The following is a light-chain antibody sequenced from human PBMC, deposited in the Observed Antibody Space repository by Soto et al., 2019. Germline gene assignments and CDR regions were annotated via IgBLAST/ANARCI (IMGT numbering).Light chain of an antibody. CDR1: QIISNW. J-gene: IGKJ2*01. Sequence: DIQMTQSPATLSASIGDRVTITCRASQIISNWLAWYQQKPGKAPNLLIYGASSLQTGVPSRFSGSASGTEFTLIISSLQPDDFATYYCLHDYNYPYTFGQGTKVDIK. V-gene: IGKV1-5*01. CDR2: GAS. CDR3: LHDYNYPYT.